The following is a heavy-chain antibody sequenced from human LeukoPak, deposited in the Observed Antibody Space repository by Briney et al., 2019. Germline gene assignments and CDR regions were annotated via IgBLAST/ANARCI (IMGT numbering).Heavy chain of an antibody. V-gene: IGHV4-61*02. D-gene: IGHD2/OR15-2a*01. CDR3: ASFYPQPTEFQH. CDR1: GGSISSGSYY. CDR2: IYTSGST. J-gene: IGHJ1*01. Sequence: PSETLSLTCTVSGGSISSGSYYWSWIRQPAGKGLEWIGRIYTSGSTNYNPSLKSRVTISVDTSKNQFSLKLSSVTAADTAVYYCASFYPQPTEFQHWGQGTLVTVSS.